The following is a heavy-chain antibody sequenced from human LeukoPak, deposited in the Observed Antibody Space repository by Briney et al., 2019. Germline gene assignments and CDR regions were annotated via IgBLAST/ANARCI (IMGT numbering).Heavy chain of an antibody. CDR1: GGSISSYY. V-gene: IGHV4-4*07. D-gene: IGHD6-13*01. Sequence: SETLSLTCTVSGGSISSYYWSWIRQPAGKGLEWIGRIYTSGSTNYNPSLKSRVTMSVDTSKNQFSLKLSSVTAADTAVYYCARESMAAAGYAFDIWGQGTMVTVSS. CDR2: IYTSGST. J-gene: IGHJ3*02. CDR3: ARESMAAAGYAFDI.